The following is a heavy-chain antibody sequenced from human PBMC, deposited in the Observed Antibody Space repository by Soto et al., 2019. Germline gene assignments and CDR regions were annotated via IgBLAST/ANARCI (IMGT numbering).Heavy chain of an antibody. J-gene: IGHJ6*02. CDR2: INHSGST. D-gene: IGHD3-22*01. Sequence: KPSETLSLTCAVYGGSFSGYYWSWIRQPPGKGLEWIGEINHSGSTNYNPSLKSRVTISVDTSKNQFSLKLSSVTAADTAVYYCERRSGFYYDYYGMDVWGPGTTVTVYS. CDR1: GGSFSGYY. V-gene: IGHV4-34*01. CDR3: ERRSGFYYDYYGMDV.